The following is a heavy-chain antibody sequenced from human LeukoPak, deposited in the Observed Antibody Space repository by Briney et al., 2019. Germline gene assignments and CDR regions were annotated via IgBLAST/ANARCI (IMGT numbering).Heavy chain of an antibody. CDR3: TTDLKESGSDTTTGFQY. CDR1: GFTFSSYA. CDR2: ISGSGGST. J-gene: IGHJ4*02. V-gene: IGHV3-23*01. Sequence: GGSLRLSCAASGFTFSSYAMSWVRQAPGKGLEWVSAISGSGGSTYYADSVKGRFTISRDNSKNTLYLQTNSLRAEDTAVYYCTTDLKESGSDTTTGFQYWGQGTLVTVSS. D-gene: IGHD1-26*01.